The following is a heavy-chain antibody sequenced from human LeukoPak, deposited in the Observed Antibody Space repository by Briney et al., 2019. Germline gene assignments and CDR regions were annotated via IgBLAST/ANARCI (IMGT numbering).Heavy chain of an antibody. Sequence: GGSLRLSCAASAFTLSSNYMSWVRQAPGKGLEWVSVSYSGGSTYYADSVKGRFTISRDNSKNTLYLQMNSLRAEDTAVYYCAGYSNVFGYYYMDVWGKGTTVTVSS. J-gene: IGHJ6*03. CDR3: AGYSNVFGYYYMDV. CDR1: AFTLSSNY. D-gene: IGHD4-11*01. V-gene: IGHV3-66*02. CDR2: SYSGGST.